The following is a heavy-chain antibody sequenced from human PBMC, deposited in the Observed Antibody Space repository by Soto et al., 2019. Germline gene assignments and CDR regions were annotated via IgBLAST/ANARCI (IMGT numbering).Heavy chain of an antibody. CDR3: ARVRPGGYMDV. CDR1: GYTFTSYA. Sequence: ASVKVSCKASGYTFTSYAMHWVRQAPGQRLEWMGWINAGNGNTKYSQKFQGRVTITRDTSASTAYMELSSPRSEDTAVYYCARVRPGGYMDVWGKGTTVTVSS. D-gene: IGHD2-15*01. CDR2: INAGNGNT. V-gene: IGHV1-3*01. J-gene: IGHJ6*03.